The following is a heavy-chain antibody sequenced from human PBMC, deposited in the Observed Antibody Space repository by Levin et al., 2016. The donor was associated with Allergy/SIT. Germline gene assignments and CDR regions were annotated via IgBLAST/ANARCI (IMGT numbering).Heavy chain of an antibody. D-gene: IGHD5-18*01. Sequence: ASVKVSCKASGYTFTDYYIHWVRQAPGQGLEWMGWINPNSGGTNYAQKFQGRVTMTRDTSISTAYMELTRLRSDDTAVYYCARGYTYGSGGMLVGYWGQGTLVTVSS. V-gene: IGHV1-2*02. CDR3: ARGYTYGSGGMLVGY. CDR2: INPNSGGT. CDR1: GYTFTDYY. J-gene: IGHJ4*02.